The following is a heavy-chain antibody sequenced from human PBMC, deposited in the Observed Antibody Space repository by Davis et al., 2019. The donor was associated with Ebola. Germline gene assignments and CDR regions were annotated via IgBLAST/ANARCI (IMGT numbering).Heavy chain of an antibody. D-gene: IGHD3-22*01. CDR3: ARDGYYYDSSGYSLAFDY. CDR2: ITPFNGNT. J-gene: IGHJ4*02. Sequence: AASVKVSCKASGYTFTYRYLHWVRQAPGQALEWMGWITPFNGNTNYAQKFQDRVTITRDTSASTAYMELSSLRSEDTAVYYCARDGYYYDSSGYSLAFDYWGQGTLVTVSS. CDR1: GYTFTYRY. V-gene: IGHV1-45*02.